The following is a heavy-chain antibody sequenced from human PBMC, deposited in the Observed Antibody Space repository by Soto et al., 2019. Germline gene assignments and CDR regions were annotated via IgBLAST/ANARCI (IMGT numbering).Heavy chain of an antibody. D-gene: IGHD2-2*01. V-gene: IGHV3-23*01. Sequence: GGSLRLSCAASGFTLSSYSMSWVRQAPGKGLEWVSGINSNGAGTYYADSVKGRFTISRDNAKNTLYLKMKSLRVDDTAVYFCARGPRGLYHHDYWGQGALVTVS. CDR3: ARGPRGLYHHDY. CDR2: INSNGAGT. CDR1: GFTLSSYS. J-gene: IGHJ4*02.